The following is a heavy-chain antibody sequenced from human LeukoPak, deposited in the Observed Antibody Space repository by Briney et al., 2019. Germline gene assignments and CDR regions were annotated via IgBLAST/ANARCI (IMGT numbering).Heavy chain of an antibody. CDR2: MNPNSGNT. CDR1: GYTFTSYD. J-gene: IGHJ4*02. CDR3: ARGGQGGYSYGYDNDY. Sequence: ASVKVSCKASGYTFTSYDINWVRQATGQGLEWMGWMNPNSGNTGYAQKFQGRVTITRNTSISTAYMELSSLRSEDTAVYYCARGGQGGYSYGYDNDYWGQGTLVTVSS. V-gene: IGHV1-8*03. D-gene: IGHD5-18*01.